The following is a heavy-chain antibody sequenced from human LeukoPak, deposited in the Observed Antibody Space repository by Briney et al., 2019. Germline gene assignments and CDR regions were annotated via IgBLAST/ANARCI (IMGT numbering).Heavy chain of an antibody. CDR1: GFTFSSYG. CDR3: ARRDIVVVPAAIFGAFDI. CDR2: INWNGGST. J-gene: IGHJ3*02. D-gene: IGHD2-2*02. V-gene: IGHV3-20*04. Sequence: GGSLRLSCAASGFTFSSYGMSWVRQAPGKGLEWVTGINWNGGSTGYADSVKGRFTISRDNAKNSLYLQMNSLRAEDTALYYCARRDIVVVPAAIFGAFDIWGQGTMVTVSS.